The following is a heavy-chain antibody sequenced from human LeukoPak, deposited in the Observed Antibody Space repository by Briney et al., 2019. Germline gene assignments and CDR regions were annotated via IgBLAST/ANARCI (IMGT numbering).Heavy chain of an antibody. CDR2: ISSPGSTI. CDR3: ARDAVGGGIDY. V-gene: IGHV3-48*03. J-gene: IGHJ4*02. CDR1: GFTYSSYE. Sequence: GSLRLSCAASGFTYSSYEMNWVRQAPGKGLEWIPYISSPGSTIYYADSVKGRFTISRDNSKNSLYLQMNSLRAEDTAVYYCARDAVGGGIDYWGQGTLVTVSS. D-gene: IGHD1-26*01.